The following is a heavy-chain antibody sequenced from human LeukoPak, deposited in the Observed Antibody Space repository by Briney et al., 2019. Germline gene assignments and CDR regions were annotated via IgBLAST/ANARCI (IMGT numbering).Heavy chain of an antibody. J-gene: IGHJ5*02. D-gene: IGHD6-13*01. CDR2: ISYSGSA. CDR3: AARIAAAAGRWFDP. CDR1: GGSLSSYY. V-gene: IGHV4-59*01. Sequence: PSETLSLTCTVSGGSLSSYYWSWIRQPPGKGLEWIGDISYSGSANYNPSLKSRVTILIDTSKNQFSLDLSSVTAADTAVYYCAARIAAAAGRWFDPWGQGTLVTVSS.